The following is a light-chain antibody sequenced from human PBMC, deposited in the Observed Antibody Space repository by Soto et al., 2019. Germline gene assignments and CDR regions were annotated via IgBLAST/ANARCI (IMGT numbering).Light chain of an antibody. Sequence: LPQPASVSGSPGQSITISCSGSISDVGSSGPVSWYQHHPGQVPKLIIYEGSRRPSGVSSRFSGSKTGNTASLTITGLQAEDEANYYCCSYVGARTYVFGTGTKVTVL. CDR3: CSYVGARTYV. V-gene: IGLV2-23*01. J-gene: IGLJ1*01. CDR2: EGS. CDR1: ISDVGSSGP.